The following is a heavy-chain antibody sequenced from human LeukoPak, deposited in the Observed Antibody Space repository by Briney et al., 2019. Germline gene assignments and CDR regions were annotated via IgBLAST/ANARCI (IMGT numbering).Heavy chain of an antibody. J-gene: IGHJ4*02. Sequence: PGGSLRLSCAASGFTFSDHYMDWVRQAPGKGLEWVGRTRNKANSYTTEYAASVKGRFTISRDDSKNSLYLQMNSLRAEDTAVYYCARDRSRIQLWLAYFDYWGQGTLVTVSS. D-gene: IGHD5-18*01. V-gene: IGHV3-72*01. CDR2: TRNKANSYTT. CDR1: GFTFSDHY. CDR3: ARDRSRIQLWLAYFDY.